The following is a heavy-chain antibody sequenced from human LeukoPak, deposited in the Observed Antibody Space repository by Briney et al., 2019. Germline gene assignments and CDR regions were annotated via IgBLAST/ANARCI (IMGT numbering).Heavy chain of an antibody. CDR1: GFTVSSNY. CDR2: IYSSDGA. V-gene: IGHV3-66*01. CDR3: AKSRMVRGLLPCDY. J-gene: IGHJ4*02. D-gene: IGHD3-10*01. Sequence: GGSLRLSCVASGFTVSSNYMSWVRQAPGKGLEWVSLIYSSDGAYYADSVKGRFTISRDNSKNTLYLQMNSLRAEDTAVYYCAKSRMVRGLLPCDYWGQGTLVTVSS.